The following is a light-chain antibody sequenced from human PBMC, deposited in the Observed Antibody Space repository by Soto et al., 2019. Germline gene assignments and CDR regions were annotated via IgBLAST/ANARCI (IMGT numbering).Light chain of an antibody. V-gene: IGKV1-39*01. CDR3: QQSYSTTPT. CDR1: QSISSY. Sequence: DIQMTQSPSSLSASVGDRVTITCRASQSISSYLNWYQQKPGKAPKLLIYAASSLQSGVPSRFSGSGSGTDFTLTTSSLQPEDFATYYCQQSYSTTPTFGQGTKVDIX. CDR2: AAS. J-gene: IGKJ1*01.